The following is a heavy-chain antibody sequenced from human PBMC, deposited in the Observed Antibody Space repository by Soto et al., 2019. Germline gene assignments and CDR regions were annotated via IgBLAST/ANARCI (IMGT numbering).Heavy chain of an antibody. V-gene: IGHV1-69*12. D-gene: IGHD3-22*01. Sequence: QVQLVQSGAEVKKPGSSVKVSCKASGGTFRSYAISWVRQAPGQGLEWMGGIIPIFGTANYAQKFQGRVTITADESTSTAYMELSSLRSEDTAVYYCARRLYYDSSGGDWYFDLWGRGTLVTVSS. J-gene: IGHJ2*01. CDR2: IIPIFGTA. CDR1: GGTFRSYA. CDR3: ARRLYYDSSGGDWYFDL.